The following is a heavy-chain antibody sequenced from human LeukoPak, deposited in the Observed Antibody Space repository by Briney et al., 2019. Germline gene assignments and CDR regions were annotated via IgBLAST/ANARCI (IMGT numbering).Heavy chain of an antibody. CDR2: ISSSGSTI. CDR3: AKTRTGYDYVWGSYPPVDY. CDR1: GFTFSDYC. J-gene: IGHJ4*02. Sequence: GSLRLSCAASGFTFSDYCMSWIRQASGKGLEWVSDISSSGSTIYYADSVKGRFTISRDNAKNSLYLQMNSLRAEDTAVYYCAKTRTGYDYVWGSYPPVDYWGQGALVTVSS. D-gene: IGHD3-16*02. V-gene: IGHV3-11*01.